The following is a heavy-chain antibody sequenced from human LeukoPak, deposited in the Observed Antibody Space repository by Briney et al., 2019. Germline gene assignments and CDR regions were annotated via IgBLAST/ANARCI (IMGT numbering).Heavy chain of an antibody. CDR2: IHYSGNT. J-gene: IGHJ5*02. CDR1: GGSSRSGDYF. Sequence: SETLSLTCAVSGGSSRSGDYFWRWIRQPPGKGLEWIGHIHYSGNTYYNPSLKSRVSISVDTSKNQFSLKLTSVTAADTAVYYCARVYSYGSGSLPWFDPWGQGTLVTVSS. V-gene: IGHV4-30-4*02. D-gene: IGHD3-10*01. CDR3: ARVYSYGSGSLPWFDP.